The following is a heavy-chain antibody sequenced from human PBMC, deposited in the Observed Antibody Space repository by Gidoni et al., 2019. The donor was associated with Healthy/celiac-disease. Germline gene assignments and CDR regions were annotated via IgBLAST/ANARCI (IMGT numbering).Heavy chain of an antibody. CDR1: GFTFSSYE. V-gene: IGHV3-48*03. J-gene: IGHJ4*02. Sequence: EVQLVESGGGLVQPGGSLRLSCAASGFTFSSYEMNWVRQAPGKGLEWVSYISSSGSTIYYADSVKGRFTISRDNAKNSLYLQMNSLRAEDTAVYYCARLVRDYDSSGYYWCFDYWGQGTLVTVSS. D-gene: IGHD3-22*01. CDR2: ISSSGSTI. CDR3: ARLVRDYDSSGYYWCFDY.